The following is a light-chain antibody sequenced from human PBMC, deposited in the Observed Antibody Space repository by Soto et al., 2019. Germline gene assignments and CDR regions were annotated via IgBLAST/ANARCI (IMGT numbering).Light chain of an antibody. CDR2: DVS. CDR3: QQYNSYWKR. V-gene: IGKV1-5*01. CDR1: QSINNQ. J-gene: IGKJ1*01. Sequence: DIQMTQSPSTLSASVGDRVTIPCRASQSINNQLAWYQQKPGKAPKLLIFDVSSLEIGVPSRFSGSGSGTEFTLTISSLQPDDFATYYCQQYNSYWKRFGQGTKVDIK.